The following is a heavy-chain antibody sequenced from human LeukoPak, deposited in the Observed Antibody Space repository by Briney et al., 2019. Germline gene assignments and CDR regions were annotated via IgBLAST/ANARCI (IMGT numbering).Heavy chain of an antibody. D-gene: IGHD4-17*01. CDR1: GYIFTSYY. V-gene: IGHV1-46*01. CDR3: ARERNHGDYPRPAGY. Sequence: ASVKVSCKASGYIFTSYYMHWVRQAPGQGLEWMGIINPSGGSTSYAQKFQGRVTMTRDTSTSTVYMELSSLRSEDTAVYYCARERNHGDYPRPAGYWGQGTLVTVSS. CDR2: INPSGGST. J-gene: IGHJ4*02.